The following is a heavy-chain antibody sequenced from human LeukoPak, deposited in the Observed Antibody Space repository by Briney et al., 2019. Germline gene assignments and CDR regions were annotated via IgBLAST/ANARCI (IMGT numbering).Heavy chain of an antibody. J-gene: IGHJ4*02. CDR2: IYYRVTS. CDR3: ARAVGGDGSGSL. V-gene: IGHV4-59*01. Sequence: SETLSLTCTVSGDSISTYYWSWIRQPPGKGLEWIGYIYYRVTSDYNPSLKSRVTMSVDMSTRQISLKLSSVTAADTAVYCCARAVGGDGSGSLWGPGTLVTVSS. CDR1: GDSISTYY. D-gene: IGHD3-10*01.